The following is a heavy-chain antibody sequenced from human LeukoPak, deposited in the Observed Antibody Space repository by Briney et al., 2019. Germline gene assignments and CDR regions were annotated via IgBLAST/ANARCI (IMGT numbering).Heavy chain of an antibody. Sequence: PSETLSLTCTVSGGSISSGGYYWSWIRQPPGKGLEWIGYIYHSGSTYYNPSLKSRVTISVDRSKNQFSLKLSSVTAADTAVYYCARGPAEYQLLFNSWFDPWGQGTLVTVSS. CDR2: IYHSGST. D-gene: IGHD2-2*01. J-gene: IGHJ5*02. V-gene: IGHV4-30-2*01. CDR3: ARGPAEYQLLFNSWFDP. CDR1: GGSISSGGYY.